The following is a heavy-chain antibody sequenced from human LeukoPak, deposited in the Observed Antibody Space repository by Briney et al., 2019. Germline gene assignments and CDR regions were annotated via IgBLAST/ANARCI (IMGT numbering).Heavy chain of an antibody. Sequence: PSETLSLTCAVYGGSFSGYYWSWIRQPPGKGLEWIGYIYYSGSTNYNPSLKSRVTISVDTSKNQFSLKLSSVTAADTAVYYCASLPFLCGGDCYVDYWGQGTLVTVSS. CDR2: IYYSGST. CDR1: GGSFSGYY. D-gene: IGHD2-21*02. CDR3: ASLPFLCGGDCYVDY. J-gene: IGHJ4*02. V-gene: IGHV4-59*08.